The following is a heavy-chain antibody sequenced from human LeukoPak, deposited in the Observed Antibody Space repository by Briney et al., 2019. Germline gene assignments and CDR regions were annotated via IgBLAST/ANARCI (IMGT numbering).Heavy chain of an antibody. J-gene: IGHJ4*02. CDR3: ARMEGSSWYVGFDY. D-gene: IGHD6-13*01. CDR2: INHSGST. V-gene: IGHV4-34*01. CDR1: GGSFSGYY. Sequence: SETLSLTCAVYGGSFSGYYWSWIRQPPGKGLEWIGEINHSGSTNYNPSLKSRVTISVGTSKNQFSLKLSSVTAADTAVYYCARMEGSSWYVGFDYWGQGTLVTVSS.